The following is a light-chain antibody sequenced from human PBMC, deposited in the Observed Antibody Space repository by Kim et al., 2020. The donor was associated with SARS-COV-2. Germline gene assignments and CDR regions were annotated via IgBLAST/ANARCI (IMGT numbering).Light chain of an antibody. CDR2: WAS. CDR1: QSVFYSSNNQNY. V-gene: IGKV4-1*01. Sequence: RATLNCKSSQSVFYSSNNQNYLAWYQQKPGQPPKLLIYWASTREYGVPDRFSGSGSGTDFTLTISSLQAEDVAVYYCQQYYSTPYTFGQGTKLEI. J-gene: IGKJ2*01. CDR3: QQYYSTPYT.